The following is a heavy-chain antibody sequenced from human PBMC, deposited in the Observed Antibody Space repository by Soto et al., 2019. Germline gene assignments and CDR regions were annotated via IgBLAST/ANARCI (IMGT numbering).Heavy chain of an antibody. V-gene: IGHV4-39*01. CDR2: VSYTVRT. D-gene: IGHD6-19*01. CDR1: VGSISSRSYF. CDR3: VRQAVDEGYSSGWYFDS. Sequence: QLQLQESGPGLVKPSETLFLTCTVSVGSISSRSYFWGWIRQPPGKGPEWIGSVSYTVRTYYNPSLKSRLTMYVDTSKNHFFLKLSSVTAADTAVYYCVRQAVDEGYSSGWYFDSWGQGTLVTVSS. J-gene: IGHJ4*02.